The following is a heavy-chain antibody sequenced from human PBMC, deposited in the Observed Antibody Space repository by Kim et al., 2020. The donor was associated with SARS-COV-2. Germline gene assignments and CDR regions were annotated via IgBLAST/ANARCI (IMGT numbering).Heavy chain of an antibody. Sequence: GGSLRLSCAASGFTFSSYAMHWVRQAPGKGQEWVAVISYDGSNKYYADSVKGRFTISRDNSKNTLYLQMNSLRAEDTAVYYCARWGGYYYGSGRSYWGQG. CDR2: ISYDGSNK. V-gene: IGHV3-30-3*01. J-gene: IGHJ4*02. CDR1: GFTFSSYA. D-gene: IGHD3-10*01. CDR3: ARWGGYYYGSGRSY.